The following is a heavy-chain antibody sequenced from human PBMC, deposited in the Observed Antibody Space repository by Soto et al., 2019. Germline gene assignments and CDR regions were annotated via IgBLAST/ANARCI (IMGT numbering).Heavy chain of an antibody. D-gene: IGHD6-19*01. CDR3: ARRHLAVAVSPWFDP. V-gene: IGHV2-26*01. Sequence: QVTLKESGPVLVNPTETLTLRCTVSGLSITDSEMGVSWIRQPPGQPLGRLAYIASSGDKSYRTFLKSRLAISKDTSNSQIVLTMTNMDPADTATYYCARRHLAVAVSPWFDPWGQGIPVTVSS. CDR2: IASSGDK. J-gene: IGHJ5*02. CDR1: GLSITDSEMG.